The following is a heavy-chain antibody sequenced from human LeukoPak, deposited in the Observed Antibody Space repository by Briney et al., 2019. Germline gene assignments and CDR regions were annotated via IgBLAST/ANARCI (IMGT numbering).Heavy chain of an antibody. CDR1: GGIFSSYG. V-gene: IGHV1-69*05. CDR2: IIPMFGAT. J-gene: IGHJ4*02. CDR3: ARRSYSDYIFDY. D-gene: IGHD4-11*01. Sequence: SVKVSCKASGGIFSSYGINWVRQAPGQGLEWMGRIIPMFGATNYAQKFQGRVTVTTDESTSTAYMELSSLRSEDTAVYYCARRSYSDYIFDYWGQGTLVTVSS.